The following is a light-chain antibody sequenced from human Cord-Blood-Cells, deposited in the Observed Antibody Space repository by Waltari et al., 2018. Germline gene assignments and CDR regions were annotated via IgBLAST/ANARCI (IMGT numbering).Light chain of an antibody. V-gene: IGLV4-60*03. Sequence: QPVLTQSSSASASLGSSVKLTCTLSSGHSSYIIAWHQQQPGKAPRYLMTLEGSGSYNKGSRVPDRFSGSSSGADRYLTISNLQSEDEADYYCETWDSNTRVFGGGTKLTVL. J-gene: IGLJ3*02. CDR1: SGHSSYI. CDR2: LEGSGSY. CDR3: ETWDSNTRV.